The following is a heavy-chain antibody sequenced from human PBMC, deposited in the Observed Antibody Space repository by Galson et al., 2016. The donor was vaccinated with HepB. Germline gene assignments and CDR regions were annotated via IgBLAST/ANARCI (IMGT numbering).Heavy chain of an antibody. D-gene: IGHD2/OR15-2a*01. CDR2: DSMDGRRK. CDR1: GFIFRGYG. CDR3: ARRHEYCPPVGCSVDY. J-gene: IGHJ4*02. V-gene: IGHV3-30*03. Sequence: SLRLSCAGSGFIFRGYGMHWVRQAPGKGLEWVAADSMDGRRKFYADSVRGRFTISRDNSNNTLFLQMDSLRPDDTAVYYCARRHEYCPPVGCSVDYWGQGTLVSVSS.